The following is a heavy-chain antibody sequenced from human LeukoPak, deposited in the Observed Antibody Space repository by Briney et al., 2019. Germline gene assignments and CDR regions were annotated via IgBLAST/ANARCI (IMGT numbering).Heavy chain of an antibody. CDR2: ISGSGGST. D-gene: IGHD2-2*01. CDR1: GFTFSSYS. V-gene: IGHV3-23*01. CDR3: AKDRFVVVPAAILVDY. J-gene: IGHJ4*02. Sequence: PGGSLRLSCAASGFTFSSYSMNWVRQAPGKGLEWVSAISGSGGSTYYADSVKGRFTISRDNSKNTLYLQMNSLRAEDTAVYYCAKDRFVVVPAAILVDYWGQGTLVTVSS.